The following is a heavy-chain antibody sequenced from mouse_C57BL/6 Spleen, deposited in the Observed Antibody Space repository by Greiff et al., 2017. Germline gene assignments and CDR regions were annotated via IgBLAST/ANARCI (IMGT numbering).Heavy chain of an antibody. V-gene: IGHV1-50*01. CDR1: GYTFTSYW. J-gene: IGHJ3*01. CDR3: SNWDGFAY. Sequence: QVQLQQPGAELVKPGASVKLSCKASGYTFTSYWMQWVKQRPGQGLEWIGGIDPSDSYTNYNQKFKGKATLTVDTSSSTAYMQLSSLTSEDSAVYYCSNWDGFAYWGQGTLVTVSA. D-gene: IGHD4-1*01. CDR2: IDPSDSYT.